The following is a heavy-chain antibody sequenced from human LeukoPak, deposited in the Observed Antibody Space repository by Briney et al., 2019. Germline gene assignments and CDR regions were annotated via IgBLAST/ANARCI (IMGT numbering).Heavy chain of an antibody. J-gene: IGHJ4*02. V-gene: IGHV3-48*01. CDR3: ARVSYDILTGYYSDPFFDY. Sequence: GGSLRLTCAASGFTFSTYSMNWVRQAPGKGLEWVSYISSSSSTIYYADSVKGRFTISRDNAKNSLYLQMNSLRAEDTAVYYCARVSYDILTGYYSDPFFDYWGQGTLVTVSS. CDR2: ISSSSSTI. D-gene: IGHD3-9*01. CDR1: GFTFSTYS.